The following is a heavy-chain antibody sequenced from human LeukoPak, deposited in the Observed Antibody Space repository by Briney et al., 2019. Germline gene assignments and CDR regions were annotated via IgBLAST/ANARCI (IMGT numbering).Heavy chain of an antibody. CDR1: GFTFSSYS. CDR3: ARDGLTTVTTGYYYYMDV. V-gene: IGHV3-48*01. D-gene: IGHD4-17*01. Sequence: GGSLRLSCAASGFTFSSYSMNWVRQAPGKGLEGVSYISSSGTLYYPESVKGRFTISRDNAKNSLYLQMNSLRAEDTAVYYCARDGLTTVTTGYYYYMDVWGKGTTVTVSS. CDR2: ISSSGTL. J-gene: IGHJ6*03.